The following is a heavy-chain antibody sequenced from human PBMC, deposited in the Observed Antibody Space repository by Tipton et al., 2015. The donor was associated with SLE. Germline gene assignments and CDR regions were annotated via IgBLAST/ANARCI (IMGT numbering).Heavy chain of an antibody. CDR2: IDHRGST. CDR1: GWSFRNNY. CDR3: ARRGSSWDYFDY. V-gene: IGHV4-34*01. D-gene: IGHD6-13*01. J-gene: IGHJ4*02. Sequence: TLSLTCAVYGWSFRNNYWSWIRQPPGKGLEWIGEIDHRGSTNYNPSLKSRVTISGDTSRSQFSLKLTSVTAADTAVYYCARRGSSWDYFDYWGQGTLVTVSS.